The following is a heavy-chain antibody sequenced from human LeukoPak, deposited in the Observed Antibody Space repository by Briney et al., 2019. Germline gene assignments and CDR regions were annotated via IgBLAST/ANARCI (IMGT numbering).Heavy chain of an antibody. CDR2: ISSSCSTI. V-gene: IGHV3-11*01. J-gene: IGHJ4*02. Sequence: GGSLRLSCAASGFTFSDYYMSWIRQAPGKGLEWVSYISSSCSTIYYADSVKGRFTISRDNANNSLYLPMNSLRAEDTALYYCAKGRSGSSFDYWGQGTLVTVSS. CDR1: GFTFSDYY. CDR3: AKGRSGSSFDY.